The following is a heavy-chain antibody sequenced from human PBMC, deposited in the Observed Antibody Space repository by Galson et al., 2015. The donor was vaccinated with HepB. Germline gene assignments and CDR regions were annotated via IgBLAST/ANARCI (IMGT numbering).Heavy chain of an antibody. J-gene: IGHJ4*02. CDR3: AIQGLDY. CDR1: GFTFSSYG. Sequence: SLRLSCAASGFTFSSYGMHWVRQAPGKGLERVAVISYDGSNKYYADSVKGRFTISRDNSKNTLYLQMNSLRAEDTAVYYCAIQGLDYWGQGTLVTVSS. D-gene: IGHD4-11*01. V-gene: IGHV3-30*03. CDR2: ISYDGSNK.